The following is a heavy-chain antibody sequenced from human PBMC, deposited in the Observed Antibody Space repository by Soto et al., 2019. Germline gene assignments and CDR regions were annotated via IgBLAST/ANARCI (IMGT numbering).Heavy chain of an antibody. CDR3: ARVGAEGKLAVAAYYYYGMDV. CDR2: TYYRSKWYN. D-gene: IGHD6-19*01. CDR1: GDSVSSNSAA. V-gene: IGHV6-1*01. Sequence: SQTLSLTCVISGDSVSSNSAAWNWIRQSPSRGLEWLGRTYYRSKWYNDYAVSVKSRITINPDTSKNQFSLQLNSVTPEDTAVYYCARVGAEGKLAVAAYYYYGMDVWGQGTTVTVSS. J-gene: IGHJ6*02.